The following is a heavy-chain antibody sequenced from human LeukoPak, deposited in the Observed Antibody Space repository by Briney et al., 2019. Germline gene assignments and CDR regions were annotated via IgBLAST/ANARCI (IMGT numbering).Heavy chain of an antibody. CDR1: GGSFSGYY. J-gene: IGHJ5*02. V-gene: IGHV4-59*01. D-gene: IGHD3-10*01. CDR2: IYYSGST. Sequence: SETLSLTCAVYGGSFSGYYWSWIRQPPGKGLEWIGYIYYSGSTNYNPSLKSRVTISVDTSKNQFSLKLSSVTAADTAVCYCARASAGSYFLEGFDPWGQGTLVTVSS. CDR3: ARASAGSYFLEGFDP.